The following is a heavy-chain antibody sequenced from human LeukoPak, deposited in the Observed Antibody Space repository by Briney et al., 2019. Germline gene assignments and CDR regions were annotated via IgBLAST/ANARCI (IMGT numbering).Heavy chain of an antibody. D-gene: IGHD2-15*01. J-gene: IGHJ3*02. CDR3: ATGLGYCSGGSCYEGEDDAFDI. CDR2: FDPEDGET. CDR1: GYTLTELS. V-gene: IGHV1-24*01. Sequence: ASVKVSCKVSGYTLTELSMHWVRQAPGKGLEWMGGFDPEDGETIYAQKFQGRVTMTEDTSTDTAYMELSSLRSEDTAVCYCATGLGYCSGGSCYEGEDDAFDIWGQGTMVTVSS.